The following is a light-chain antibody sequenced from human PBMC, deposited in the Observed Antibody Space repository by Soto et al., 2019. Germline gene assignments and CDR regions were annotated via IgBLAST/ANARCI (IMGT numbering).Light chain of an antibody. J-gene: IGKJ2*01. CDR1: QTISTF. Sequence: IQMTQSPSTLSAPVGDRVTITCQASQTISTFLAWFQPNQGKAPNLLIYVASNLESGVPSRFSGSGSGTEFTLTISSLQSDDSATYFCQQYSHLVTFGQGTKLEIK. V-gene: IGKV1-5*01. CDR2: VAS. CDR3: QQYSHLVT.